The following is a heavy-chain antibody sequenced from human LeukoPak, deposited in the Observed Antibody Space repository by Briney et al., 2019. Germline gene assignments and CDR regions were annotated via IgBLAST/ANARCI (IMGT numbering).Heavy chain of an antibody. Sequence: GGSLRLSCAASGFTFSSYAMSWVRQAPGKGLEWVSAISGSGGSTYYADSVKGRFTISRDNSKNTLYLQMNNLRAEDTAVYYCAKGNDILTGYYYFDYWGQGTLVTVSS. CDR2: ISGSGGST. CDR1: GFTFSSYA. J-gene: IGHJ4*02. CDR3: AKGNDILTGYYYFDY. D-gene: IGHD3-9*01. V-gene: IGHV3-23*01.